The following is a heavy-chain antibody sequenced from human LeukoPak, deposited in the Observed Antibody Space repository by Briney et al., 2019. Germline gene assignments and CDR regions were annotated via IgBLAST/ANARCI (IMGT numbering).Heavy chain of an antibody. V-gene: IGHV3-30*04. CDR1: GFTFSSYA. J-gene: IGHJ4*02. Sequence: GSLRLSCAASGFTFSSYAMHWVRQAPGKGLEWVAVISYDGSNKYYADSVKGRFTISRDNSKNTLYLQMNSLRAEDTAVHYCAVGYCSGGSCYFVYWGQGTLVTVSS. D-gene: IGHD2-15*01. CDR2: ISYDGSNK. CDR3: AVGYCSGGSCYFVY.